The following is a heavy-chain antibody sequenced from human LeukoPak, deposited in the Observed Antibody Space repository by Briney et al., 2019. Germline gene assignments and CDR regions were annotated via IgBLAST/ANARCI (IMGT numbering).Heavy chain of an antibody. CDR1: GFTFSSYG. Sequence: GGSLRLSCAASGFTFSSYGMHWVRQAPGKGLEWGAVISYDGSNKYYADSVKGRFTISRDNSKNTLYLQMNSLRAEDTAVYYCAKPSSSWSGTSNFDYWGQGTLVTVSS. V-gene: IGHV3-30*18. D-gene: IGHD6-13*01. CDR2: ISYDGSNK. J-gene: IGHJ4*02. CDR3: AKPSSSWSGTSNFDY.